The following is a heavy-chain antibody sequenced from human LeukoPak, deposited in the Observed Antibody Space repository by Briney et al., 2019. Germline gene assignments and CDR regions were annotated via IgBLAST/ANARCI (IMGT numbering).Heavy chain of an antibody. CDR2: IYSPGTT. CDR1: GFSFSTYA. V-gene: IGHV3-53*01. Sequence: GSLRLSCAASGFSFSTYAMSWVRQAPGKGLEWVSVIYSPGTTYYADSVKGRFTISRDNSKNTLYLQMNSLRADDTAVYYCAREIYYDSRGYYSHGLDIWGQGTMVTVSS. J-gene: IGHJ3*02. CDR3: AREIYYDSRGYYSHGLDI. D-gene: IGHD3-22*01.